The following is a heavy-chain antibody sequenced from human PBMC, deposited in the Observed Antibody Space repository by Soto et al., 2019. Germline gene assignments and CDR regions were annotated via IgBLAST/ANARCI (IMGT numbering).Heavy chain of an antibody. CDR2: IYYTGST. V-gene: IGHV4-30-4*01. CDR3: ARGLLNNWFDP. Sequence: PSETLSLTFSLAGGSLNSRHYYWRMIPHRPRKALEWSGQIYYTGSTDYNPSLKSRGTVSVATSKTQFSLKLSSVTAADSDVYYCARGLLNNWFDPWGQGTLATVS. D-gene: IGHD3-10*01. CDR1: GGSLNSRHYY. J-gene: IGHJ5*02.